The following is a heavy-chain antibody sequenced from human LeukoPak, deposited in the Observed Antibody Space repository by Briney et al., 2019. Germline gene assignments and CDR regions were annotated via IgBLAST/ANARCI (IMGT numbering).Heavy chain of an antibody. CDR2: IKQDGSEK. Sequence: GGSLRPSCAASGFTFSSYAMSWVRQAPGKGLEGVANIKQDGSEKYYVDSVKGRFTISRDNAKNSLYLQMNSLRAEDTAVYYCAREIVVVVAANYYYYYGMDVWGQGTTVTVSS. J-gene: IGHJ6*02. V-gene: IGHV3-7*01. CDR1: GFTFSSYA. D-gene: IGHD2-15*01. CDR3: AREIVVVVAANYYYYYGMDV.